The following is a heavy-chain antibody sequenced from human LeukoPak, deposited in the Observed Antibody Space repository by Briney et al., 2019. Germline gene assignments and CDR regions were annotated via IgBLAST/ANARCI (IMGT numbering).Heavy chain of an antibody. CDR1: GLTFENVW. CDR2: IKNKNESGAS. Sequence: GGSLRLSCVVSGLTFENVWMNWVRQAPGKGLEWVGRIKNKNESGASHYAASVKDRFSISRDDSRTTLFLQMNSLKIEDTGVYYCTTGIDDGGGYWGQGTQVTVSS. CDR3: TTGIDDGGGY. V-gene: IGHV3-15*07. D-gene: IGHD3-10*01. J-gene: IGHJ4*02.